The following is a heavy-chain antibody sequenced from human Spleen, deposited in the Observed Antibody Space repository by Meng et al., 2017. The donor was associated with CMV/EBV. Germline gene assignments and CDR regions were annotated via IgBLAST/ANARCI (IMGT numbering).Heavy chain of an antibody. Sequence: KVSCKSSGHSLTSYWIGWVRQMPGKGLEWMGIIYLRDSDTRYSPSFQGQVTISVDKSISTAHLQWSSLKASDTAMYYCARQSLIFGVLTDREFDIWGQGTVVTVSS. CDR2: IYLRDSDT. D-gene: IGHD3-3*01. V-gene: IGHV5-51*01. CDR3: ARQSLIFGVLTDREFDI. CDR1: GHSLTSYW. J-gene: IGHJ3*02.